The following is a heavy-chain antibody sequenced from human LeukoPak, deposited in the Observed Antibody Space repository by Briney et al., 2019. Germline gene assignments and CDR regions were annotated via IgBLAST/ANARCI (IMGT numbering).Heavy chain of an antibody. CDR3: ARGRPIVVVVAAGFDY. J-gene: IGHJ4*02. D-gene: IGHD2-15*01. V-gene: IGHV1-46*01. CDR1: GYTFTSYY. CDR2: INPSGGST. Sequence: GASVKVSCKASGYTFTSYYMHWVRQAPGQGLEWMGIINPSGGSTSYAQKFQGRVTMTRDMSTSTVHMELSSLRSEDTAVYYCARGRPIVVVVAAGFDYWGQGTLVTVSS.